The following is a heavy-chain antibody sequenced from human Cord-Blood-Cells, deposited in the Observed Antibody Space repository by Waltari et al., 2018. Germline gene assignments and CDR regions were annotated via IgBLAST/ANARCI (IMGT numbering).Heavy chain of an antibody. J-gene: IGHJ6*03. V-gene: IGHV4-34*01. D-gene: IGHD3-10*01. CDR1: GGSFSGYY. CDR2: INHSGST. CDR3: ARGTSNYGSGSLGGKGYYYYYMDV. Sequence: QVQLQQWGAGLLKPSETLSLTCAVYGGSFSGYYWSWIRQPPGKGLEWTGEINHSGSTNYNPSLKSRVTISVDTSKNQFSLKLSSVTAADTAVYYCARGTSNYGSGSLGGKGYYYYYMDVWGKGTTVTVSS.